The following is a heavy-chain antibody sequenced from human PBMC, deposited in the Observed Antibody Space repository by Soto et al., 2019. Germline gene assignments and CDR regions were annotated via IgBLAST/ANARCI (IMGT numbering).Heavy chain of an antibody. J-gene: IGHJ4*02. V-gene: IGHV3-74*01. D-gene: IGHD3-22*01. Sequence: EVQLVESGGGLVQPGGSLRLSCAASGFTFSTYWMHWVRQAPGKGLGWVSRINSDGSTTNYADSVKGRLTISRDNAKNTLYLQMNSLRAEDTAVYYCVGDSIYDTSVAGDFWGQGTLVTVSS. CDR2: INSDGSTT. CDR3: VGDSIYDTSVAGDF. CDR1: GFTFSTYW.